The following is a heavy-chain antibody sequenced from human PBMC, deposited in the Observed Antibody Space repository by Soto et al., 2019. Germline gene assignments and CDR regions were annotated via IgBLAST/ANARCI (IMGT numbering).Heavy chain of an antibody. CDR2: INSDGNIT. Sequence: GGPLRLACAASGFTISNYWMHWGRQGPGEVRVWVARINSDGNITNSANSVKGRFTVSRDNDKNTLYLQMNSLRAEDTAVYYCVRDDGSAATCYTVLFDPWSQGT. CDR1: GFTISNYW. V-gene: IGHV3-74*01. J-gene: IGHJ5*02. CDR3: VRDDGSAATCYTVLFDP. D-gene: IGHD2-2*02.